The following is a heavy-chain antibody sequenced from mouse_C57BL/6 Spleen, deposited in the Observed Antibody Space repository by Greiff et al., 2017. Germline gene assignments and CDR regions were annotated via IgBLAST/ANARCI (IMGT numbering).Heavy chain of an antibody. V-gene: IGHV1-82*01. J-gene: IGHJ3*01. CDR1: GYAFSSSW. CDR3: ANSNFAWFAY. D-gene: IGHD2-5*01. CDR2: IYPGDGDT. Sequence: VQLQQSGPELVKPGASVKISCKASGYAFSSSWMNWVKQRPGKGLEWIGLIYPGDGDTNYNGKFKGKATLTADKSSSTAYMQLSSLTSEDSAVYFCANSNFAWFAYWGQGTLVTVSA.